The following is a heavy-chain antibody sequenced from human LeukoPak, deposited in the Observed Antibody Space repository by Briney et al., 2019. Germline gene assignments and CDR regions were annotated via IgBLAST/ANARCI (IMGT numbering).Heavy chain of an antibody. CDR3: AKDADDSGYDSAGFDY. Sequence: GRSLRLSCAASGFTFSSYGMHWVRQAPGKGLEWVAVISYDGSNKYYADSVKSRFTISRDNSKNTLYLQMNSLRAEDTAVYYCAKDADDSGYDSAGFDYWGQGTLVTVSS. D-gene: IGHD5-12*01. J-gene: IGHJ4*02. V-gene: IGHV3-30*18. CDR2: ISYDGSNK. CDR1: GFTFSSYG.